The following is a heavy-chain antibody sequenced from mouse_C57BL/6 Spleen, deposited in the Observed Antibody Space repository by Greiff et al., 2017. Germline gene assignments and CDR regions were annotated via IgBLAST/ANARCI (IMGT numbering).Heavy chain of an antibody. V-gene: IGHV1-80*01. CDR3: ARGDYYAMDY. CDR2: IYPGDGDT. CDR1: GYAFSSYW. Sequence: VQLVESGAELVKPGASVKISCKASGYAFSSYWMNWVKQRPGKGLEWIGQIYPGDGDTNYNGKFKGKATLTADKSSSTAYMQLSSLTSEDSAVYFCARGDYYAMDYWGQGTSVTVSS. J-gene: IGHJ4*01.